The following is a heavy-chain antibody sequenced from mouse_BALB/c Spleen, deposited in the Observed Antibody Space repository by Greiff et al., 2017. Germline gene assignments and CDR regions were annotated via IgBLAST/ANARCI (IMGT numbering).Heavy chain of an antibody. CDR3: ARKDYGSSYDAMDY. D-gene: IGHD1-1*01. CDR2: IRYSGST. V-gene: IGHV3-2*02. CDR1: GYSITSDYA. Sequence: EVKLVESGPGLVKPSQSLSLTCTVTGYSITSDYAWNWIRQFPGNKLEWMGYIRYSGSTSYNPSLKSRISITRDTSKNQFFLQLNSVTTEDTATYYCARKDYGSSYDAMDYWGQGTSVTVSS. J-gene: IGHJ4*01.